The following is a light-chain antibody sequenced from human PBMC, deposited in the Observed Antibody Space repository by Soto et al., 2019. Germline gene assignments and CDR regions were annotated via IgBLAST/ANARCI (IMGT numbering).Light chain of an antibody. CDR1: QSVSSN. J-gene: IGKJ1*01. Sequence: EIVITQSPVTLSVSPGERVTLSCRASQSVSSNLAWYQQKPGQAPSLLIYGAFTRATGIPAGFSGTGSGTEFTLTISSLQSDDFALSYLHQYNDRPLTLGQGTKVDIK. CDR3: HQYNDRPLT. V-gene: IGKV3-15*01. CDR2: GAF.